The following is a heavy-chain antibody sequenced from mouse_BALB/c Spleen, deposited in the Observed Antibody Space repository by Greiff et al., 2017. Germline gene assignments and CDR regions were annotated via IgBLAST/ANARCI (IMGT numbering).Heavy chain of an antibody. CDR2: IRLKSDNYAT. D-gene: IGHD2-4*01. V-gene: IGHV6-6*02. Sequence: EVKLMESGGGLVQPGGSMKLSCVASGFTFSSYWMSWVRQSPEKGLEWVAEIRLKSDNYATHYAESVKGKFTISRDDSKSRLYLQMNSLRAEDTGIYYCTSYDYGFYAMDYWGQGTSVTVSS. CDR3: TSYDYGFYAMDY. J-gene: IGHJ4*01. CDR1: GFTFSSYW.